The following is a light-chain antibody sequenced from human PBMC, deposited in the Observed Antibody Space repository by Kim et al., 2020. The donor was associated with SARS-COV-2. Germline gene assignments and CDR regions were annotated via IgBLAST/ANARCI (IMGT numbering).Light chain of an antibody. Sequence: QSALTQPASVSGSPGQPITIPCTGTNSDIGGHNSASWYQQYPGKAPKLLIYDVTRRASGISNRFSGSKSGNTASLTITGLQTEDEADYYCSSYTTSTTWVFGGGTQLTVL. J-gene: IGLJ3*02. CDR2: DVT. CDR1: NSDIGGHNS. CDR3: SSYTTSTTWV. V-gene: IGLV2-14*01.